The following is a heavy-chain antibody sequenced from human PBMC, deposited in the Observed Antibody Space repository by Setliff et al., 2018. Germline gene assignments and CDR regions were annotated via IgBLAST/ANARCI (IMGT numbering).Heavy chain of an antibody. CDR1: GFNFITYG. CDR3: TTSRAPRVVLAADFDL. Sequence: ASVKVSCKTSGFNFITYGFSWVRQAPGQGLEWMGWISPYSGETNNAQKFQDRLSVTADTSFKTIYMELRSLTSDDTAVYFCTTSRAPRVVLAADFDLWGQGTLVTVSS. CDR2: ISPYSGET. D-gene: IGHD2-21*01. J-gene: IGHJ4*02. V-gene: IGHV1-18*01.